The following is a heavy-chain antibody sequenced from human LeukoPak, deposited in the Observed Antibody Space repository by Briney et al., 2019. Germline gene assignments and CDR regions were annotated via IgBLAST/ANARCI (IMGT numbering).Heavy chain of an antibody. V-gene: IGHV4-61*02. Sequence: SETLSLTCTVSGGSISSGSYYWSWIRQPAGKGPEWIGRIYGSGSTNYNPSLKSRVTISVDTSKNQFSLKVRSVTAADTAVYYCARVDFWSGYYWFDPWGQGTLVTVSS. J-gene: IGHJ5*02. CDR3: ARVDFWSGYYWFDP. D-gene: IGHD3-3*01. CDR1: GGSISSGSYY. CDR2: IYGSGST.